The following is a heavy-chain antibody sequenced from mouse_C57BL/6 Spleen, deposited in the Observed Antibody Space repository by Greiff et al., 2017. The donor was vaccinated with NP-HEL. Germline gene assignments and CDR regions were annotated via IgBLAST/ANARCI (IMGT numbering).Heavy chain of an antibody. CDR3: ARGGLRPWVAY. CDR1: GYTFTSYW. CDR2: IDPYGSYT. J-gene: IGHJ3*01. D-gene: IGHD2-4*01. Sequence: VQLQQSGAELVMPGASVKLSCKASGYTFTSYWMHWVKQRPGRGLVWIVEIDPYGSYTNYNQKFKGKTTLTVDKSSSTACMQLSSLTSEDSAVYYGARGGLRPWVAYWGQGTLVTVSA. V-gene: IGHV1-69*01.